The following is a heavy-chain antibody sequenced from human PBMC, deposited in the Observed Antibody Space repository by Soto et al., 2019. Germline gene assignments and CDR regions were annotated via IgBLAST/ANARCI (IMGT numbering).Heavy chain of an antibody. D-gene: IGHD3-16*02. CDR1: GGSIHDIDSY. CDR2: IHNSGKT. V-gene: IGHV4-30-4*01. J-gene: IGHJ4*02. Sequence: QVQLQESGPGLVMPSQTLSLTCTVSGGSIHDIDSYWTWIRQSPGRGPERIWYIHNSGKTFYSPSLKRRLAISIDTSKSQFSLKLSAVTAADTAFYYCARSTYGEGYPHFFADWGQGTLVTVSS. CDR3: ARSTYGEGYPHFFAD.